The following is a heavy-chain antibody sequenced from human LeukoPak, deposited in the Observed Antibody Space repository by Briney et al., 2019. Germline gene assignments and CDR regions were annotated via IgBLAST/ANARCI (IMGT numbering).Heavy chain of an antibody. V-gene: IGHV3-30*18. Sequence: GGSLRLSCAASGFTFSSYGMHWVRQAPGKGLEWVAVISYDGSNKYYADSVKGRFTISRDNSKNTLYLQMNSLRAEDTAVYYCAKEYGDYAPDYWGQGTLVTVSS. D-gene: IGHD4-17*01. J-gene: IGHJ4*02. CDR3: AKEYGDYAPDY. CDR2: ISYDGSNK. CDR1: GFTFSSYG.